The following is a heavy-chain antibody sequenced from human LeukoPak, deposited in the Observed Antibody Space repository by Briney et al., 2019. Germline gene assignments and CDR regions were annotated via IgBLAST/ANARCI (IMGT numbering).Heavy chain of an antibody. CDR2: INHSGST. CDR1: GGSFSGYY. J-gene: IGHJ4*02. CDR3: ARVSGVRAY. D-gene: IGHD4/OR15-4a*01. Sequence: SSEALSLTCAVYGGSFSGYYWSWIRQPPGEGLKWIGEINHSGSTNYNLSLKSRVTISIDTSKNQFSLKLSSVTAADTAVYYCARVSGVRAYWGQGTLVTVSS. V-gene: IGHV4-34*01.